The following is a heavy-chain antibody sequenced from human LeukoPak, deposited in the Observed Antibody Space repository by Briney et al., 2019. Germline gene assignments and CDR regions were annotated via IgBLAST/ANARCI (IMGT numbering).Heavy chain of an antibody. D-gene: IGHD4-17*01. Sequence: GGSLRLSCAASGFTFSSYAMSWVRQAPGKGLEWVSGISPSGDITYYADSVMGRFSISRDNPKSTVSLQMNSLRAEDTAVYYCARVHYEAFDLWLQGTMVIVPS. CDR1: GFTFSSYA. J-gene: IGHJ3*01. CDR2: ISPSGDIT. V-gene: IGHV3-23*01. CDR3: ARVHYEAFDL.